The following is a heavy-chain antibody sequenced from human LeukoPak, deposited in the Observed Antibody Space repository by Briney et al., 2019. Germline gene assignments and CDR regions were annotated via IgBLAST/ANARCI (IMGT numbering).Heavy chain of an antibody. J-gene: IGHJ4*02. V-gene: IGHV3-48*03. CDR3: AREAAAAGNKQIDY. CDR2: ISSSASTI. CDR1: GFTFSSYE. Sequence: PGGSLRLSCAASGFTFSSYEMNWVRQAPGKGLEWVSYISSSASTIYYADSVKGRFTISRDNAKNSLYLQMNSLRAEDTAVYYCAREAAAAGNKQIDYWGQGTLVTVSS. D-gene: IGHD6-13*01.